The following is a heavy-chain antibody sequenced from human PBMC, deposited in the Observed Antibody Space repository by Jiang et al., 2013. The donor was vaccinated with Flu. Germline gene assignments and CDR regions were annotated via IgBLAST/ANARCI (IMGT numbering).Heavy chain of an antibody. V-gene: IGHV4-59*08. CDR3: ARQVRDTARWYFGS. Sequence: LLKPSETLSLTCTVSGGSITGYYWSWIRQSPGKGLEWIGFIYYSGSTNYNPSLKSRVTISVDTSKNQFSLKLSSVTAADTAVYYCARQVRDTARWYFGSLGPWHPGHCLL. D-gene: IGHD5-18*01. J-gene: IGHJ2*01. CDR1: GGSITGYY. CDR2: IYYSGST.